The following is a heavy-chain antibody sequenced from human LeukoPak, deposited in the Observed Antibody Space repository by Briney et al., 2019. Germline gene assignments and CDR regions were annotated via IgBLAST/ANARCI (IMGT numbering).Heavy chain of an antibody. CDR3: AKDNGYGLAAADTLGYFDY. D-gene: IGHD6-13*01. V-gene: IGHV3-23*01. CDR2: ISGSGGTT. Sequence: KTGGSLRLSCAASGFTFNIYAMTWVRQAPGKGLEWVSAISGSGGTTHSTDSVKGRFTISRDNSKNTLYLQMNSMRAEDTAVYHCAKDNGYGLAAADTLGYFDYWGQGTLVTVSS. CDR1: GFTFNIYA. J-gene: IGHJ4*02.